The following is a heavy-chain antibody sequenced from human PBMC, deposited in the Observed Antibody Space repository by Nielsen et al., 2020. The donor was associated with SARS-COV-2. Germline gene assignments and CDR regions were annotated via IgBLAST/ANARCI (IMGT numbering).Heavy chain of an antibody. Sequence: GESLKISFAASGFTFSSYGMHWVRQAPGKGLEWVAVISYNGISNYYAHSVRGRFTISRDNANHALFLQMNSLRAEDTAVYYCAKEKFGEFPYYGMDVWGQGTTVTVSS. CDR2: ISYNGISN. CDR3: AKEKFGEFPYYGMDV. CDR1: GFTFSSYG. J-gene: IGHJ6*02. D-gene: IGHD3-10*01. V-gene: IGHV3-30*18.